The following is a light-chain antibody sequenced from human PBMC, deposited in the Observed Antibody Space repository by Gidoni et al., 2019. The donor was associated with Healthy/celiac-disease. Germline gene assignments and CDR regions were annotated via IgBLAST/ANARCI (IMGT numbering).Light chain of an antibody. CDR1: QSVRSH. CDR3: QQYNNWPPYT. J-gene: IGKJ2*01. Sequence: EIVMTQSPAPLSVSPGERATLSCRAIQSVRSHFAWYQQKPGQAPRLLIYGASTRATGIPARFSGSGSGTEFTLTISSLQSEDFAVYYCQQYNNWPPYTFGQGTQLEIK. V-gene: IGKV3-15*01. CDR2: GAS.